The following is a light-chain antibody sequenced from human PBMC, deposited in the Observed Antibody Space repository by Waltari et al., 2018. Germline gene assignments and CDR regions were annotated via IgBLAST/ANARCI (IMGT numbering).Light chain of an antibody. V-gene: IGLV1-47*01. Sequence: QSALTQPPSASGTPGQGATISCSGSSFNIGRNYVYWYQQLSGAAPKLLMFKNDQRPSGVPDRFSGTRSGASASLAIIGLRSEDEADYYCAVWDDVLSSWVFGGGTMLTVL. CDR1: SFNIGRNY. J-gene: IGLJ3*02. CDR2: KND. CDR3: AVWDDVLSSWV.